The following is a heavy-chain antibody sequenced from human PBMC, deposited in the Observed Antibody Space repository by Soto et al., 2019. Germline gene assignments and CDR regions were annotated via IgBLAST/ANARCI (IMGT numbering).Heavy chain of an antibody. CDR2: INPHSGGT. CDR1: RYNLTDYQ. J-gene: IGHJ6*02. D-gene: IGHD2-8*01. CDR3: AMGGSTPCGNRVCYFFYINDIDV. V-gene: IGHV1-2*04. Sequence: ASVKVSCKASRYNLTDYQLHWLRQAPGQGLEWLGRINPHSGGTSPAQKIQGWVTRTTYTCIRTASMRMTRLTSDDRAIYYCAMGGSTPCGNRVCYFFYINDIDVWG.